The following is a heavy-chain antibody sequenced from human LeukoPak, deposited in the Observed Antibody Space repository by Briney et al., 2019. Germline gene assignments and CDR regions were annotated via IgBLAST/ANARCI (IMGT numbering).Heavy chain of an antibody. CDR1: GFTFGSCA. CDR3: GKRRADDVSSSNF. J-gene: IGHJ4*02. D-gene: IGHD3-16*01. V-gene: IGHV3-23*01. CDR2: ISGSGGNT. Sequence: GGSLRLSCAASGFTFGSCAMNWVRQAPGKGLEWVSVISGSGGNTYYADSVKGRFTISRDNSKNTQYLQMNSLRLENRAVYYCGKRRADDVSSSNFWGQGTLVIVSS.